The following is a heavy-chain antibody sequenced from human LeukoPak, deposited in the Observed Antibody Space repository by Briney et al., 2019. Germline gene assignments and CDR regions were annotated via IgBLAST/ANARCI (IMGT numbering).Heavy chain of an antibody. D-gene: IGHD5-18*01. CDR1: GGTFSIYA. J-gene: IGHJ4*02. V-gene: IGHV1-69*01. Sequence: SVTVSCKASGGTFSIYAISWVRQAPGQGLEWMGGIIPIFGTANYAQKFQGRVTITADETTSTAYMELSSLRSEDTAVYYCAREAQLWFRGTIDYWGQGTLVTVSS. CDR2: IIPIFGTA. CDR3: AREAQLWFRGTIDY.